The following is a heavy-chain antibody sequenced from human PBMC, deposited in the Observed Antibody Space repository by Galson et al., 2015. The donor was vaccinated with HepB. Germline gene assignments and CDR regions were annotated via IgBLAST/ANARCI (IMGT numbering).Heavy chain of an antibody. D-gene: IGHD2-2*01. CDR3: ARDDGVVPAVDY. J-gene: IGHJ4*02. Sequence: SLRLSCAASGFTFDDYAMHWVRQAPGKGLEWVSGISWNSGSIGYADSVKGRFTISRDNAKNSLYLQMNSLRAEDTAVYYCARDDGVVPAVDYWGQGTLVTVSS. CDR1: GFTFDDYA. V-gene: IGHV3-9*01. CDR2: ISWNSGSI.